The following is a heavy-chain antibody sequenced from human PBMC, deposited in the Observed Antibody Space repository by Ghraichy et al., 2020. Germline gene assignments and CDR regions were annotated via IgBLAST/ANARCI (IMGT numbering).Heavy chain of an antibody. J-gene: IGHJ3*02. CDR2: ISSSSSYI. CDR3: ARGVRGVISLTDAFDI. CDR1: GFTFSSYS. D-gene: IGHD3-10*01. Sequence: GGSLRLSCAASGFTFSSYSMNWVRQAPGKGLEWVSSISSSSSYIYYADSVKGRFTISRDNAKNSLYLQMNSLRAEDTAVYYCARGVRGVISLTDAFDIWGQGTMVTVSS. V-gene: IGHV3-21*01.